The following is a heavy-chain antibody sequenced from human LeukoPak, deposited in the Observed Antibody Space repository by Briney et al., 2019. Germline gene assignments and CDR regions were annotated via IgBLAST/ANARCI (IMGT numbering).Heavy chain of an antibody. CDR3: ARDHSGSRDAFDI. V-gene: IGHV1-69*06. Sequence: GASVKVSCKASGGTFSSYAISWVRQAPGQGLEWMGGIIPIFGTANYAQKFQGRVTITADKSTSTDYMELSSLRSEDTAVYYCARDHSGSRDAFDIWGQGTMVTVSS. CDR2: IIPIFGTA. CDR1: GGTFSSYA. J-gene: IGHJ3*02. D-gene: IGHD1-26*01.